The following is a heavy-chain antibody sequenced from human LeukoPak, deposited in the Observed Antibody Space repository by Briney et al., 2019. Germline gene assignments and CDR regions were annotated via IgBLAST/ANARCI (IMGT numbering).Heavy chain of an antibody. D-gene: IGHD6-19*01. CDR2: ISGSGSST. CDR1: GFTFSIYA. Sequence: GGSLRLSCAASGFTFSIYAMSWVRQAPGKGLEWVSAISGSGSSTYYADSVKGRFTISRDNSKNTLYLQMNYLRAEDTAVYYCAKARYTAGWYTFDYWGQGTQVTVSS. CDR3: AKARYTAGWYTFDY. V-gene: IGHV3-23*01. J-gene: IGHJ4*02.